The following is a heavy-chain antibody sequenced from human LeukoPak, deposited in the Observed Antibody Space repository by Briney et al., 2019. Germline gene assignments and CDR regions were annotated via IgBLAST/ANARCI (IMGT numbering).Heavy chain of an antibody. CDR2: IYYSGST. Sequence: PSETLSLTCTVSGGSINSYYWSWIRQPPGKGLEWIGYIYYSGSTNYNPSLKSRVTISVDTSKNQFSLKLSSVTAADTAVYYCARAYGDYRNIDYWGQGTLVTVSS. V-gene: IGHV4-59*01. J-gene: IGHJ4*02. CDR1: GGSINSYY. CDR3: ARAYGDYRNIDY. D-gene: IGHD4-17*01.